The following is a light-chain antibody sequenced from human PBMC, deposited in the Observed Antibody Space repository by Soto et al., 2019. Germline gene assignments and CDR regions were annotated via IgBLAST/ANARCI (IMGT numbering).Light chain of an antibody. CDR1: QSISSSF. CDR2: GAS. V-gene: IGKV3-20*01. J-gene: IGKJ5*01. CDR3: QQYDNSPIT. Sequence: EIVLTQSPGILSLSPGERASLSCGASQSISSSFLAWYQQKPGQAPRLLIYGASSMATGIPDRFSGTGSETDFTLTISRLEPEDFAVYYCQQYDNSPITFGQGTRLEIK.